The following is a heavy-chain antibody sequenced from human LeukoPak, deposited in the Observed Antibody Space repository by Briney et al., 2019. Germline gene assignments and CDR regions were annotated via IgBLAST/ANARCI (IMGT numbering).Heavy chain of an antibody. D-gene: IGHD5-12*01. CDR2: INHSGST. J-gene: IGHJ3*02. CDR1: GGSFSGYY. V-gene: IGHV4-34*01. CDR3: AREGRLASRAFDI. Sequence: TSETLSLTRAVYGGSFSGYYWSWIRQPPGKGLEWIGEINHSGSTNYNPSLKSRVTISVDTSKNQFSLKLSSVTAADTAVYYCAREGRLASRAFDIWGQGTMVTVSS.